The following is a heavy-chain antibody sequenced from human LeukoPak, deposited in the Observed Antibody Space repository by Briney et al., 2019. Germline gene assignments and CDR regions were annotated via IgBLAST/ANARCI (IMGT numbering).Heavy chain of an antibody. CDR2: IYSGGST. D-gene: IGHD6-13*01. CDR1: GFTVSNNY. V-gene: IGHV3-66*01. J-gene: IGHJ4*02. CDR3: ARRYSTSWCFDY. Sequence: GGSLRLSCAASGFTVSNNYMSWVRQAPGKGLEWVSIIYSGGSTYYADSVKGRFTISRDNSRNTLYLEMNSLRDEDTAVYYCARRYSTSWCFDYWGQGTLVTVSS.